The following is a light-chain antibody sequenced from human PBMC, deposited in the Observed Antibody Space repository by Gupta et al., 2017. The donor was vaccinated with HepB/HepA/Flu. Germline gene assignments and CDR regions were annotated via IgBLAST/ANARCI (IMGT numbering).Light chain of an antibody. Sequence: DIQMTQSPSSLSASVGDRVTITCRASQSISSYLNWYQQKPGKAPKLLIYAAASWQSGVPSRFSGSGAGTDFTLTISSRQPEDFATYYCQQSDSTPQRTFGQGTKVEIK. V-gene: IGKV1-39*01. CDR2: AAA. CDR1: QSISSY. J-gene: IGKJ1*01. CDR3: QQSDSTPQRT.